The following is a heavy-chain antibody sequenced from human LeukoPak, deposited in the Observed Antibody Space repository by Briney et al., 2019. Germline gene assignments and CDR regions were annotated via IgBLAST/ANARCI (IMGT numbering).Heavy chain of an antibody. D-gene: IGHD3-22*01. CDR1: GYTFTGYY. Sequence: GASVTVSFMASGYTFTGYYMHWVRQAPGQGLEWMGWINPNSGGTNYAQKFQGRVTMTRDTSISTAYMELSRLRSDDTAVYYCARDGGYYDSSGYWGPHHAFDIWGQGTMVTVSS. V-gene: IGHV1-2*02. J-gene: IGHJ3*02. CDR3: ARDGGYYDSSGYWGPHHAFDI. CDR2: INPNSGGT.